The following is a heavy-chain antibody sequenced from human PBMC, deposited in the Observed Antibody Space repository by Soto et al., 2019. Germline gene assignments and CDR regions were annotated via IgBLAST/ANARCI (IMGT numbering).Heavy chain of an antibody. CDR2: IGERGDGP. Sequence: EVLLLESGGGLVQPGGSLRLSCAASGFTFSSHPMSWVRQAPGNVLEWVSAIGERGDGPAYRDSVKGRFTISRDISKNKLELQMDSLRAADSAVYYCANRIGNYSSSGLPLDLWGQVKIVTVSS. D-gene: IGHD3-10*01. V-gene: IGHV3-23*01. CDR3: ANRIGNYSSSGLPLDL. J-gene: IGHJ3*01. CDR1: GFTFSSHP.